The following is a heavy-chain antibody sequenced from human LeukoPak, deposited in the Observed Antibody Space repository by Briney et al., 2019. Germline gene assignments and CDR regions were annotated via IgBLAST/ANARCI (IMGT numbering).Heavy chain of an antibody. CDR1: GYTFTSYY. J-gene: IGHJ5*02. V-gene: IGHV1-46*01. D-gene: IGHD1-26*01. CDR2: INPSGSST. Sequence: ASVKVSCKASGYTFTSYYMHWVWQAPGQGLEWMGLINPSGSSTSYAQKFQGRLSLTRDMSTSTDYMELSSRGSEDTAVYYCARDNSVGDTAWWFDPWGQGTLVTVSS. CDR3: ARDNSVGDTAWWFDP.